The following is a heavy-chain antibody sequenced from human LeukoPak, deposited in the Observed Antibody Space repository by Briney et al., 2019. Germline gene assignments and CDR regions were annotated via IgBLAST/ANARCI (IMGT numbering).Heavy chain of an antibody. CDR1: GFTFSSYA. V-gene: IGHV3-23*01. CDR2: ISGSGGST. CDR3: AKDHSSLDFYFFYSMDV. D-gene: IGHD3-22*01. Sequence: GGSLRLSCAASGFTFSSYAMSWVRQAPGKGLEWVSAISGSGGSTYYADSVKGRFTISRDNSNNMMYLQMNSLRAEDTAVYYCAKDHSSLDFYFFYSMDVWGKGTTVTVPS. J-gene: IGHJ6*03.